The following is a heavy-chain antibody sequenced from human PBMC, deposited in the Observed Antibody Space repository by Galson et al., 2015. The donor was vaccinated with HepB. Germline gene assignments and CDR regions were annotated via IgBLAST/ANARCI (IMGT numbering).Heavy chain of an antibody. D-gene: IGHD1-26*01. CDR3: ARDPNGSYFFDY. CDR2: IYSGGST. CDR1: GFTVSSNY. V-gene: IGHV3-53*01. J-gene: IGHJ4*02. Sequence: SLRLSCAASGFTVSSNYMHWVRQAPGKGLEWVSVIYSGGSTYYADYVKGRFTITRDNSKNTQYLQMNNLIAEDAAVYYYARDPNGSYFFDYWGQGTLVTVSS.